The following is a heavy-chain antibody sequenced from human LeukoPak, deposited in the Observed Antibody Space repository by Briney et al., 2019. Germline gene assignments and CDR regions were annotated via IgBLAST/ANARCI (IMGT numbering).Heavy chain of an antibody. CDR1: GFTFSTYW. J-gene: IGHJ4*02. CDR2: INQDGNDK. CDR3: TSGDYVDY. Sequence: GGSLRLSCAASGFTFSTYWMNWVRQAPGKGLEWLANINQDGNDKYYVDSVRGRFTISRDNAKRSLYLQMSSLRAEDTAVYFWTSGDYVDYWGQGTLVTVSS. D-gene: IGHD4-17*01. V-gene: IGHV3-7*03.